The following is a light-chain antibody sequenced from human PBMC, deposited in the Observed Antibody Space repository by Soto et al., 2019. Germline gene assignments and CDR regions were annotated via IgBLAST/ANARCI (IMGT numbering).Light chain of an antibody. V-gene: IGKV3-20*01. CDR3: QQFCNSVRT. CDR2: GAS. CDR1: QSVSSTD. Sequence: EIVLTQSPGTLSLSPGERATLSCRASQSVSSTDLVWYQQKPGQAPRLLIYGASSRATGIPDRFRGSGSGTDFTLTISRLEPEDFAVYYFQQFCNSVRTFGHGTEVQV. J-gene: IGKJ1*01.